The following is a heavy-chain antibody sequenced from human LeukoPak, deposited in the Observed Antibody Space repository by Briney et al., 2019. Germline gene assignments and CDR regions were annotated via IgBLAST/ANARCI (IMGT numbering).Heavy chain of an antibody. D-gene: IGHD2-15*01. J-gene: IGHJ6*03. CDR3: ARVPDEEPARYCSGGSCHTNYYYYYMDV. CDR1: GFTFSDYY. CDR2: ISSSGSTI. V-gene: IGHV3-11*01. Sequence: GGSLRLSCAASGFTFSDYYMSWIRQAPGKGLEWVSYISSSGSTIYYADSVKGRFTISRDNAKNSLYLQMNSLRAEDTAVYYCARVPDEEPARYCSGGSCHTNYYYYYMDVWGKGTTVTVSS.